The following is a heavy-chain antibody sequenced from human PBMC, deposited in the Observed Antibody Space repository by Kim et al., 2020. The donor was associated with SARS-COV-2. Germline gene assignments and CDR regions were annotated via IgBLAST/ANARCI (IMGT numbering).Heavy chain of an antibody. CDR3: ARGTHSSSWYNWFDP. Sequence: SVKVSCKASGGTFSSYAISWVRQVPGQGLEWMGGIIPIFGTANYAQKFQGRVTITADKSTSTAYMELSSLRSEDTAVYYCARGTHSSSWYNWFDPWGQGTLVTVSS. D-gene: IGHD6-13*01. CDR2: IIPIFGTA. J-gene: IGHJ5*02. V-gene: IGHV1-69*06. CDR1: GGTFSSYA.